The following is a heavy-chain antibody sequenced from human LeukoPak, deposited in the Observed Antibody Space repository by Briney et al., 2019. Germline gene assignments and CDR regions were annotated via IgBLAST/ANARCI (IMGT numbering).Heavy chain of an antibody. D-gene: IGHD6-19*01. CDR3: ARNRAVAGKEGYDY. CDR2: TYYRSKWYS. CDR1: GDSVSINSAA. J-gene: IGHJ4*02. V-gene: IGHV6-1*01. Sequence: SQTLSLTCVISGDSVSINSAAWNWIRQSPSRGLEWLGRTYYRSKWYSYSAVPVKSRIIINPDTSKNQFSLQLNSVTPEDTAVYYCARNRAVAGKEGYDYWGQGTLVTVSS.